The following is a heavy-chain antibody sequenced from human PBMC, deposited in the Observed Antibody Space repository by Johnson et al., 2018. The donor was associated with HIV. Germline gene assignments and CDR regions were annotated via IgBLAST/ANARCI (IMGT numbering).Heavy chain of an antibody. J-gene: IGHJ3*02. CDR2: ISYDGSNK. CDR1: GFTFSDYA. Sequence: QMLLVESGGGVVQPGRSLRLSCSASGFTFSDYAMHWVRQAPGKGLQWVAVISYDGSNKYYADSVRGRFTISRDNSKNTLYLQMNTLRAGDTAVYYCAKGWDPMTTVNTFAFDIWGQGTMVTVSS. CDR3: AKGWDPMTTVNTFAFDI. V-gene: IGHV3-30*04. D-gene: IGHD4-11*01.